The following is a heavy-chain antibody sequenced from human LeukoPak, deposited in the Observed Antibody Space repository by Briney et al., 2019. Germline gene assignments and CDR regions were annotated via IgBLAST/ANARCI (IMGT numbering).Heavy chain of an antibody. D-gene: IGHD2-15*01. CDR3: ARESLGYCSGGSCYIGY. V-gene: IGHV3-21*01. CDR2: IGSSSSYI. CDR1: GFTFSSYS. J-gene: IGHJ4*02. Sequence: KTGGSLRLSCAASGFTFSSYSMNWVRQAPGKGLEWVSSIGSSSSYIYYADSVKGRFTISRDNAKNSLYLQMNSLRAEDTAVYYCARESLGYCSGGSCYIGYWGQGTLVTVSS.